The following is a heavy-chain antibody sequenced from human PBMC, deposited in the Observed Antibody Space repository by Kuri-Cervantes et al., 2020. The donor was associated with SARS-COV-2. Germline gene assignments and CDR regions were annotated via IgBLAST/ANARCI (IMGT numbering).Heavy chain of an antibody. CDR2: ISYDGSNK. V-gene: IGHV3-30*04. J-gene: IGHJ4*02. Sequence: GESLKISCAASGFTFSSYAMHWVRQAPGKGLEWVAVISYDGSNKYYADSVKGRFTISRDNSKNTLYLQMNSLRAEDTAVDYCAKKATYDSSGYYPFDYWGQGTLVTVSS. CDR1: GFTFSSYA. CDR3: AKKATYDSSGYYPFDY. D-gene: IGHD3-22*01.